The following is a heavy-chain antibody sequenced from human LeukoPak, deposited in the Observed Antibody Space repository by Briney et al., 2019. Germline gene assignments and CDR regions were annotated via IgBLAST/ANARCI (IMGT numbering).Heavy chain of an antibody. CDR2: ISYDGSNK. V-gene: IGHV3-30-3*01. Sequence: GGSLRLSCAASGFTFSSYAMHWVRQAPGKGLEWVAVISYDGSNKYYADSVKGRFTISRDNSKNTLYLQMNSLRAEDTAVYYCARDRFQSGGSPNVFDIWGRGTMVTVSS. CDR3: ARDRFQSGGSPNVFDI. D-gene: IGHD1-26*01. J-gene: IGHJ3*02. CDR1: GFTFSSYA.